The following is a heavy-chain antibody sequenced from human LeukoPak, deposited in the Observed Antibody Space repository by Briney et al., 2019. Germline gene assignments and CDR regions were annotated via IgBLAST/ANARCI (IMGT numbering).Heavy chain of an antibody. J-gene: IGHJ6*02. V-gene: IGHV1-69*13. CDR1: GGTFSSYA. CDR3: ARYVLTYYGMDV. CDR2: IIPIFGTA. D-gene: IGHD3-10*01. Sequence: SVKVSCKASGGTFSSYAISWVRQAPGQGLEWMGGIIPIFGTANYAQKFQGRVTITADESTSTAYMELSSLRSEDTAVYYCARYVLTYYGMDVWGQGTTVTVSS.